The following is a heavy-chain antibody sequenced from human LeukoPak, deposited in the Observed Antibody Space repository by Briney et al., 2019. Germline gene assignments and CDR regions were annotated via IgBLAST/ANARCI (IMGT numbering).Heavy chain of an antibody. CDR2: IIPIFGTA. J-gene: IGHJ4*02. V-gene: IGHV1-69*01. D-gene: IGHD5-18*01. CDR3: ASGRSYGYGY. CDR1: GRTFSSYT. Sequence: SSVKVSCKASGRTFSSYTTSGVGQAPRQQVEWVGGIIPIFGTANYAQKFQGRVTITADESTRTAYMERSSLRSEDTAVYYCASGRSYGYGYWGQGSLVTVSS.